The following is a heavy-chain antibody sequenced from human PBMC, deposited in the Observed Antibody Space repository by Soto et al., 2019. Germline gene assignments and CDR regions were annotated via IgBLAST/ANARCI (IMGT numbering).Heavy chain of an antibody. D-gene: IGHD2-2*01. J-gene: IGHJ4*02. V-gene: IGHV3-53*01. CDR3: ARGPHVGISTS. Sequence: FIGYYMSWVRQAPGKGLEWLSVIYSGGSTYYAESVKGRFTISRDNSKNTLNLQMNALRVEDTAVYYCARGPHVGISTSWGQGTLVTVSS. CDR1: FIGYY. CDR2: IYSGGST.